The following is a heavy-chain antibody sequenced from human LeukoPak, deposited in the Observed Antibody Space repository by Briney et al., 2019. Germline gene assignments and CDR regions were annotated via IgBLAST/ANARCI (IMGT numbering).Heavy chain of an antibody. CDR2: IKQDGSEK. V-gene: IGHV3-7*01. CDR3: ARVLRDGYNLAFDY. D-gene: IGHD5-24*01. Sequence: GGSLSLFYAVSGFPYSSYWMRWLRQAAGRGREGVANIKQDGSEKYYVDSVKGRFTISRDNANNSLYLQMNSLRAEDTAVYYCARVLRDGYNLAFDYWGQGTLVTVSS. J-gene: IGHJ4*02. CDR1: GFPYSSYW.